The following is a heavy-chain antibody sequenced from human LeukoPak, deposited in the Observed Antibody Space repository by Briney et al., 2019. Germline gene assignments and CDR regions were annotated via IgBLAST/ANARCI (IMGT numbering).Heavy chain of an antibody. V-gene: IGHV4-38-2*02. Sequence: SETLSLTCAVSGVSISSGYSWGWIRQPPGQGLEWIGSVYHSGSAYYNPSLKSRVTISVDTSKNQFSLKLSSVTAADTAVYYCARDLRCSGGSCYSVSWFDPWGQGTLVTVSS. CDR1: GVSISSGYS. CDR3: ARDLRCSGGSCYSVSWFDP. J-gene: IGHJ5*02. CDR2: VYHSGSA. D-gene: IGHD2-15*01.